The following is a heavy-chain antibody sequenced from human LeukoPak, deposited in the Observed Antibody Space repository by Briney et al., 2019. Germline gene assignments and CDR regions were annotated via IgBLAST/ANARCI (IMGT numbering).Heavy chain of an antibody. D-gene: IGHD5-12*01. CDR3: ARVVYSGYDFRGAMDV. CDR1: GGSISSYY. Sequence: SETLSLTCTISGGSISSYYWSWIRQPPGKGLEWIGYIYYTGSTNHNPSLRSRVTISVDTSKNQFSLKLSSVTAADTAVYYCARVVYSGYDFRGAMDVWGKGTTVTVSS. CDR2: IYYTGST. V-gene: IGHV4-59*01. J-gene: IGHJ6*03.